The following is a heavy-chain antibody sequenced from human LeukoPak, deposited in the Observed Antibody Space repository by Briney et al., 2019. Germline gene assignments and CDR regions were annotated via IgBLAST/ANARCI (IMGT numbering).Heavy chain of an antibody. CDR3: ASGHYYDSSGYSPFDY. D-gene: IGHD3-22*01. V-gene: IGHV4-34*01. J-gene: IGHJ4*02. CDR2: INHSGST. CDR1: GGSFSGYY. Sequence: SETLSLTCAVYGGSFSGYYRSWIRQPPGKGLEWIGEINHSGSTNYNPSLKSRVTISVDTSKNQFSLKLSSVTAADTAVYYCASGHYYDSSGYSPFDYWGQGTLVTVSS.